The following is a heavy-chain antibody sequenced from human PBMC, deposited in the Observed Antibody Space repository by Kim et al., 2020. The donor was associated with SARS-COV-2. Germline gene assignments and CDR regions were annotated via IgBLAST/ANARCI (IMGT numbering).Heavy chain of an antibody. Sequence: GGSLRLSCAASGFTFSSYGMHWVRQAPGKGLEWVAVISYDGSNKYYADSVKGRFTISRDNSKNTLYLQMNSLRAEDTAVYYCAKDRERLVRITIFGVVISGGMDVWGQGTTVTVSS. CDR2: ISYDGSNK. J-gene: IGHJ6*02. D-gene: IGHD3-3*01. CDR3: AKDRERLVRITIFGVVISGGMDV. V-gene: IGHV3-30*18. CDR1: GFTFSSYG.